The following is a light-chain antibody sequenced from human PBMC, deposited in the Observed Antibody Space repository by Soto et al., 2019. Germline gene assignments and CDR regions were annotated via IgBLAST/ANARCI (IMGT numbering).Light chain of an antibody. J-gene: IGLJ2*01. Sequence: QSVLTPPPSASETPGQRVIISCSGSTSNIESNPVSWFQLLPGMAPKLLIYRNDQRPSGVPDRFSGSKSGTSASLAITWLQSEDEADYYCSTYDDSLNGPVFGGGTKLTVL. CDR1: TSNIESNP. CDR2: RND. V-gene: IGLV1-44*01. CDR3: STYDDSLNGPV.